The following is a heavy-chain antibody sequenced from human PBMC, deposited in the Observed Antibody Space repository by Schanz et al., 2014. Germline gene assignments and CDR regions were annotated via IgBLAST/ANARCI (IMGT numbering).Heavy chain of an antibody. J-gene: IGHJ4*02. Sequence: QVQLVESGGGVVQPGRSLRLSCAAYGFTLSSYAMHWVRQAPGKGLEWVAVISYDGSNKYYADSVKGRFTISRDNSKNTLYLHMNTLRSEDTAVYYCAKQIHYDILTVTRNWGQGTLVTVSS. V-gene: IGHV3-30-3*01. CDR3: AKQIHYDILTVTRN. D-gene: IGHD3-9*01. CDR1: GFTLSSYA. CDR2: ISYDGSNK.